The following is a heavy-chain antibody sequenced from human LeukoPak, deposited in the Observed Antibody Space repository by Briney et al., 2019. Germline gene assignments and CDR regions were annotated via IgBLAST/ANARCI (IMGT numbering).Heavy chain of an antibody. D-gene: IGHD3-22*01. J-gene: IGHJ3*02. CDR2: IKQDGSEK. Sequence: GGSLRLSCAASGFTFSNYWMSWVRQAPGKGLEWVANIKQDGSEKNYVDSVKGRFTISRDNAKNSLYLQMNSLRAEDTAVYYCARMGTMIVVASDAFDIWGQGTMVTVSS. CDR1: GFTFSNYW. CDR3: ARMGTMIVVASDAFDI. V-gene: IGHV3-7*01.